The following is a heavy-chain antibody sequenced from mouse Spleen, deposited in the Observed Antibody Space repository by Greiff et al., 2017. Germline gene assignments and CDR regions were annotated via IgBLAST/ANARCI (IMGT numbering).Heavy chain of an antibody. V-gene: IGHV5-17*01. CDR3: ATGSDEWYFDV. Sequence: EVQRVESGGGLVKPGGSLKLSCAASGFTFSDYGMHWVRQAPEKGLEWVAYISSGSSTIYYADTVKGRFTISRDNAKNTLFLQMTSLRSEDTAMYYCATGSDEWYFDVWGTGTTVTVSS. D-gene: IGHD1-1*01. CDR1: GFTFSDYG. CDR2: ISSGSSTI. J-gene: IGHJ1*03.